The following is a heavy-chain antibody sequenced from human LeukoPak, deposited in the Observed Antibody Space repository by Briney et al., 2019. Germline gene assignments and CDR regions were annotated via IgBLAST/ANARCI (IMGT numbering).Heavy chain of an antibody. J-gene: IGHJ4*02. D-gene: IGHD5-18*01. CDR1: GFTFDDYA. CDR3: ASLDTFDY. V-gene: IGHV3-43*02. Sequence: GGSLRLSCAASGFTFDDYAMHWVRQSPGKGLEWVSLISGDGGRTYYADSVKGRFTISRDNSKNSLYLQMNSLRTEDTALYYCASLDTFDYWGQGTLVTVSS. CDR2: ISGDGGRT.